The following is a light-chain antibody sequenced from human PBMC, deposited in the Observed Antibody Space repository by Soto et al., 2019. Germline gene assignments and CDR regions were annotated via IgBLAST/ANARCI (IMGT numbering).Light chain of an antibody. CDR2: EAS. CDR1: SSDVGGYNY. J-gene: IGLJ1*01. Sequence: QSALTQPASVSGSPGQSITISCTGTSSDVGGYNYVSWYQQHPGKAPKLMIYEASNRPSGVSNRFSGSKSGNTASLTISGLQAEDEADYYGSSYTSSSTLVFGTGTKVTVL. V-gene: IGLV2-14*01. CDR3: SSYTSSSTLV.